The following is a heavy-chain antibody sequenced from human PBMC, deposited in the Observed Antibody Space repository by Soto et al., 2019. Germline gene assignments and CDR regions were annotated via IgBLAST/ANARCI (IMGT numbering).Heavy chain of an antibody. J-gene: IGHJ4*02. CDR2: IYYIGST. V-gene: IGHV4-59*01. D-gene: IGHD3-3*01. CDR3: ERGGFLWIFPDY. CDR1: GGSISSYY. Sequence: PSETLSLTCTVSGGSISSYYWTWIRQRPGKGLEGMGYIYYIGSTNYNPSLTNRVTISVDTTKNQFSLNLSSVTAAETAVYYCERGGFLWIFPDYWGQGTLVTVSS.